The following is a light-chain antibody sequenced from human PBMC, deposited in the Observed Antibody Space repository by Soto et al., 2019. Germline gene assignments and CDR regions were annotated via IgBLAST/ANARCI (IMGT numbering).Light chain of an antibody. J-gene: IGKJ3*01. CDR2: GAS. CDR1: QSVSSRD. Sequence: IVLTQSPGTLSLSPGERATLSCRASQSVSSRDLAWYQQIPGQAPRLLIYGASSRATGIPDRFSGSGSGTDFTLTISRLAPEDFAVYYCQYYGSSLRTFGPGTKVDIK. V-gene: IGKV3-20*01. CDR3: QYYGSSLRT.